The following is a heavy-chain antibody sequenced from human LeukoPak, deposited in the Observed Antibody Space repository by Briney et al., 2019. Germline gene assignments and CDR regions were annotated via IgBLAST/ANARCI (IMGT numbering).Heavy chain of an antibody. Sequence: PSETLSLTCTVSGGSISSYYWSWIRQPPGKGLEWIAYIYYSGSTNYNPSLKSRVTISVDTSKNQFSLKLSSVTAADTAVYYCARRDGNSWYYFDYWGQGTLVTVSS. CDR3: ARRDGNSWYYFDY. CDR2: IYYSGST. D-gene: IGHD6-13*01. J-gene: IGHJ4*02. CDR1: GGSISSYY. V-gene: IGHV4-59*01.